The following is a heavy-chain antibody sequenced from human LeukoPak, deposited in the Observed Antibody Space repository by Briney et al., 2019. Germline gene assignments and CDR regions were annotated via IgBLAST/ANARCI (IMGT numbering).Heavy chain of an antibody. V-gene: IGHV4-59*01. CDR2: IYYSGST. Sequence: SETLSLTCTVSGGSISSYYWSWIRQPPGKGLEWIGYIYYSGSTNYNPSLKSRVTISVDTSKNQFSLKLSSVTAADTAVYYCARAMFYYCYGMDVWGQGTTVTVSS. CDR1: GGSISSYY. CDR3: ARAMFYYCYGMDV. J-gene: IGHJ6*02. D-gene: IGHD3-10*02.